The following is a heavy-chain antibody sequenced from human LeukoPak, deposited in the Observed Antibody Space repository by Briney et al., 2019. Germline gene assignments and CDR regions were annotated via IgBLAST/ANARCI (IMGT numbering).Heavy chain of an antibody. D-gene: IGHD5-18*01. V-gene: IGHV4-4*07. J-gene: IGHJ4*02. CDR3: ARVRGITSMAYFDY. Sequence: PSETLSLTCTASGAPISNYYWIWIRQPAGKRLQRIGLIYTSRTTNYNPSLKSRVTMSVDTSKNQFSLKLSSVTAADTAVYYCARVRGITSMAYFDYWGQGTLVTVSS. CDR1: GAPISNYY. CDR2: IYTSRTT.